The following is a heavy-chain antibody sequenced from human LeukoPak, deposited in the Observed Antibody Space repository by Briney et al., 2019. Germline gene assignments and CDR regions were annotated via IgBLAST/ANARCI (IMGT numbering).Heavy chain of an antibody. J-gene: IGHJ4*02. CDR3: TTDPRQAKIIFY. D-gene: IGHD5-12*01. Sequence: GGSLRLSCAASGFTFSNAWMSWVRQAPGKGLEWVGRIKSKTDGGTTDYAAPVKGRFTISRDDSKNTLYLQMNSLKTEDTAVYYCTTDPRQAKIIFYWGQGTLVTVSS. CDR2: IKSKTDGGTT. CDR1: GFTFSNAW. V-gene: IGHV3-15*01.